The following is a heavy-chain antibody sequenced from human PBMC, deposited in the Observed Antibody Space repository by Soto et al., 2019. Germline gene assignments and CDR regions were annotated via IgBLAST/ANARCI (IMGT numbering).Heavy chain of an antibody. CDR3: AREALLWFGESPDAFDI. J-gene: IGHJ3*02. CDR2: IYYSGST. CDR1: GGSISSGDYY. Sequence: SETLSLTCTVSGGSISSGDYYWSWIRQPPGKGLEWIGYIYYSGSTYYNPSLKSRVTISVDTSKNQFSLKLSSVTAADTAVYYCAREALLWFGESPDAFDISGQGTIVTVS. V-gene: IGHV4-30-4*01. D-gene: IGHD3-10*01.